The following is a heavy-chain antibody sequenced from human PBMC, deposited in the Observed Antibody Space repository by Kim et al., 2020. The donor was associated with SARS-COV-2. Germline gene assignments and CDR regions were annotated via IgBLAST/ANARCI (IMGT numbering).Heavy chain of an antibody. V-gene: IGHV3-30-3*01. J-gene: IGHJ4*02. D-gene: IGHD5-12*01. Sequence: GGSLRLSCAASGFTFSSYAMHWVRQAPGKGLEWVAVISYDGSNKYYADSVKGLFTISRDNSKNTLYLQMNSLRAEDTAVYYCARDLSGGYVGPFDYWGQGTLVTVSS. CDR1: GFTFSSYA. CDR2: ISYDGSNK. CDR3: ARDLSGGYVGPFDY.